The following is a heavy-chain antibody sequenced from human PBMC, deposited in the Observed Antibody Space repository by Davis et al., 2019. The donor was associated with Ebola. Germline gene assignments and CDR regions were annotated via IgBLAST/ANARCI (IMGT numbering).Heavy chain of an antibody. Sequence: SETLSLTCTVSGDSMSDYYYNWIRQPPGRGLEWIGNIYYSGTTNLNPSLKSRVTIPGDTSKNQSSLKLSSVTAADTAVYYCARALGGIVVVPASPTFDPWGQGTLVTVSS. J-gene: IGHJ5*02. CDR1: GDSMSDYY. V-gene: IGHV4-59*01. CDR3: ARALGGIVVVPASPTFDP. D-gene: IGHD2-2*01. CDR2: IYYSGTT.